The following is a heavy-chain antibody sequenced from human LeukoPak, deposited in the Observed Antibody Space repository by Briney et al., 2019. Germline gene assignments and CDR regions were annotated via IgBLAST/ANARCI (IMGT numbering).Heavy chain of an antibody. Sequence: ASVKVSCKASGYTFTGYYMHWVRQAPGQGLEWMGWINPNSGGTNYAQKFQGRVTMTRNTSISTAYMELSSLRSEDTAVYYCARTRGYSGYGWGQGTLVTVSS. CDR2: INPNSGGT. V-gene: IGHV1-2*02. CDR1: GYTFTGYY. J-gene: IGHJ4*02. CDR3: ARTRGYSGYG. D-gene: IGHD5-12*01.